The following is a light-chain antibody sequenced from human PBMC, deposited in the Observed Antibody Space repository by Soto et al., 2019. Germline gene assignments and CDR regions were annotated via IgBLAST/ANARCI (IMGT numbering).Light chain of an antibody. CDR3: SSYAASNNFYFV. Sequence: QSALARPPSASGSLGQSVTISCTGTSSDVGGYNYVSWYEQYPGRAPKLMIYEVTKRPSGVPDRFSGSKSGNTASLTVSGLQAEDEADYYCSSYAASNNFYFVFGGGTKLTVL. V-gene: IGLV2-8*01. CDR2: EVT. J-gene: IGLJ3*02. CDR1: SSDVGGYNY.